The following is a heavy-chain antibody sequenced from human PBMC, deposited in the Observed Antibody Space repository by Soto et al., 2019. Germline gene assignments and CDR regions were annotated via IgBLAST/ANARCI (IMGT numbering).Heavy chain of an antibody. D-gene: IGHD3-3*01. CDR2: IYYSGST. CDR1: GGSISSGGYY. Sequence: QVQLQESGPGLVKPSQTLSLTCTVSGGSISSGGYYWSWIRQHPGKGLEWIGYIYYSGSTYYNPSLKSRVTISVETSKNQFSLKLSSVNAADTAVYYCASYGEGPTYYDFWSGYSTGGFDPWGQGTLVTVSS. CDR3: ASYGEGPTYYDFWSGYSTGGFDP. V-gene: IGHV4-31*03. J-gene: IGHJ5*02.